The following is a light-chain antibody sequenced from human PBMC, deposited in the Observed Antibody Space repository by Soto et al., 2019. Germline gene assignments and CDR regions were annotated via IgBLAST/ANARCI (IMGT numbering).Light chain of an antibody. CDR1: QSISSW. CDR3: QPYSGYLYT. Sequence: DIQMTQSPSTLSASVGDRVTITCRASQSISSWLAWYQQKPGKAPKLLIYKASSLESGVPSRFSGSGSGTEFTLTISNLQPDDFATYYCQPYSGYLYTFGQGTRLEIK. V-gene: IGKV1-5*03. J-gene: IGKJ2*01. CDR2: KAS.